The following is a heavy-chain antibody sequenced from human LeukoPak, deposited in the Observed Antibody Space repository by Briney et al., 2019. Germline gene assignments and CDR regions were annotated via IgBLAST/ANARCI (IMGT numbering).Heavy chain of an antibody. Sequence: GESLKISCDISGYDLTSYWIGWARQMPGKGLEWMGIINPGDSDTQYAPSFQGQVTISFGKSISVDKSITTAYLQWSSLGASDTATYYCATTGYSSHWEYYWGQGTLVTSPQ. CDR1: GYDLTSYW. V-gene: IGHV5-51*01. J-gene: IGHJ4*02. CDR3: ATTGYSSHWEYY. D-gene: IGHD4-11*01. CDR2: INPGDSDT.